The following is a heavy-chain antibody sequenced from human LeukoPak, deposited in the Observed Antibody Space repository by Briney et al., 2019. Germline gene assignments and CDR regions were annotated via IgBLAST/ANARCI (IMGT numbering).Heavy chain of an antibody. CDR2: IYSGGST. CDR1: GFTVSSNY. V-gene: IGHV3-53*01. J-gene: IGHJ6*02. D-gene: IGHD3-3*01. CDR3: ASHNVLRFLEWLSPLYYYGMDV. Sequence: GGSLRLSCAASGFTVSSNYMSWVRQAPGKGLEWVSVIYSGGSTYYADSVKGRFTISRDNSKNTLYLQMNSLRAEDTAVYYCASHNVLRFLEWLSPLYYYGMDVWGQGTTVTVS.